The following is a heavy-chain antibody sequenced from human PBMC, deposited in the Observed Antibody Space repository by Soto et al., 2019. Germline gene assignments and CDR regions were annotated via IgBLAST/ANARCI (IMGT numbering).Heavy chain of an antibody. CDR2: INAGYGNA. CDR1: GYTFSSYA. CDR3: ARDTGDGTFDF. V-gene: IGHV1-3*01. J-gene: IGHJ4*02. D-gene: IGHD7-27*01. Sequence: ASVKVSCKASGYTFSSYAMHWVRQAPGQRLEWMGWINAGYGNAKSSQKFQDRVTISRDTSASTAYMELTSPRSEDTAVYYCARDTGDGTFDFWGQGTLVTVSS.